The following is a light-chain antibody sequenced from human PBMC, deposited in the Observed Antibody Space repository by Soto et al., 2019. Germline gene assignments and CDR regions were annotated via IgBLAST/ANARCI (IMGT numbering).Light chain of an antibody. CDR2: EGS. Sequence: QSALTQPASVSGSPGQSITISCTGTSSDVGSYNLVSWYQQHPGKVPKLILYEGSKRPSGVSNRFSGSKSGNTASLTISGLHPEHEADYYCCSYPRAPNYVLLGGGTKLTVL. J-gene: IGLJ2*01. CDR3: CSYPRAPNYVL. CDR1: SSDVGSYNL. V-gene: IGLV2-23*01.